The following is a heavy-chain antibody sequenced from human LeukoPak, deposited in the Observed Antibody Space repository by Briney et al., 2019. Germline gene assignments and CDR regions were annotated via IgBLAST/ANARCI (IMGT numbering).Heavy chain of an antibody. D-gene: IGHD3-10*01. CDR2: ISGGGGTT. V-gene: IGHV3-23*01. J-gene: IGHJ4*02. Sequence: GGPLRLSCAASGFTFSNYAMSWVRQAPGKGLEWVSVISGGGGTTNYADSVKGRFTISRDNSKNTLYLQMNSLGAEDTALYYCAKAASLRVRGIMPLDYWGQGTLVTVSS. CDR1: GFTFSNYA. CDR3: AKAASLRVRGIMPLDY.